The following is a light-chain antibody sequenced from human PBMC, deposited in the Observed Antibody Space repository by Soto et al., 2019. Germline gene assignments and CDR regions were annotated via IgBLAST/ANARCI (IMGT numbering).Light chain of an antibody. J-gene: IGKJ2*01. CDR2: AAS. CDR3: QQYGGSPRT. V-gene: IGKV3-20*01. Sequence: EIVLTQSPGTLSLSPGERATLSCRASQSIKNYLAWYQQRPGQSPGLLIYAASSRATGVPDRFSGGGSATDFTLTVSRLEPEDFAVYYCQQYGGSPRTFGQGTKLEIK. CDR1: QSIKNY.